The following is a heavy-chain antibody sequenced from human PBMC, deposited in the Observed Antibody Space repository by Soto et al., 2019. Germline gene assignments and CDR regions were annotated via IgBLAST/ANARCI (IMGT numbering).Heavy chain of an antibody. Sequence: GGSLRLSCAASGFTFSSYAMHWVRQAPGKGLEWVAVISYDGSNKYYADSVKGRFTISRDNSKNTLYLQMNSLRAEDTAVYYCARGRSGGSRYLDYWGQGTLVTVSS. CDR2: ISYDGSNK. V-gene: IGHV3-30-3*01. D-gene: IGHD2-15*01. J-gene: IGHJ4*02. CDR1: GFTFSSYA. CDR3: ARGRSGGSRYLDY.